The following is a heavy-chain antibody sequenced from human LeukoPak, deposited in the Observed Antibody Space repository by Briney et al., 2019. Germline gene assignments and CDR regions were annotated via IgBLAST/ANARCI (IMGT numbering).Heavy chain of an antibody. CDR3: ARDPNWFGP. V-gene: IGHV3-21*01. J-gene: IGHJ5*02. Sequence: GGSLRLSWAASGFTFSTYAVTWVRQAPGKGLEWVSSISSSSSYIYYADSVKGRFTISRDNAKNSLYLQMNSLRAEDTAVYYCARDPNWFGPWGQGTLVTVSS. CDR1: GFTFSTYA. CDR2: ISSSSSYI.